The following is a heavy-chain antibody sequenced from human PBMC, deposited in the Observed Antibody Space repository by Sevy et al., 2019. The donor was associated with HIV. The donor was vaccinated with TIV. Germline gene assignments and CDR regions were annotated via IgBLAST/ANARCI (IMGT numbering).Heavy chain of an antibody. Sequence: GGSLRLSCAASGFTFSSYGMHWVRQAPGKGLEWVALIWYDGSNPYYADSVKGRFSISRDNSKNTLYLQMNSLRAEDTAVYYCARGKAALPGYYYGMDVWGQGTTVTVSS. CDR1: GFTFSSYG. CDR3: ARGKAALPGYYYGMDV. CDR2: IWYDGSNP. V-gene: IGHV3-33*08. J-gene: IGHJ6*02. D-gene: IGHD6-6*01.